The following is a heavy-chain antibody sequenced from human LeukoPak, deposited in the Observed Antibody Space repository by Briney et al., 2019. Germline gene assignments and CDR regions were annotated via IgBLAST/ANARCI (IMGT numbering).Heavy chain of an antibody. J-gene: IGHJ3*02. V-gene: IGHV1-69*04. Sequence: ASVKVSCKASGGTFSSYAISWVRQAPGQGLEWMGRIIPILGIANYAQKFQGRVTITADKSTSTAYMELSSLRSEDTAVYYCARVRGYDFWSGFDAFDIWGQGTMVTVSS. CDR3: ARVRGYDFWSGFDAFDI. CDR1: GGTFSSYA. CDR2: IIPILGIA. D-gene: IGHD3-3*01.